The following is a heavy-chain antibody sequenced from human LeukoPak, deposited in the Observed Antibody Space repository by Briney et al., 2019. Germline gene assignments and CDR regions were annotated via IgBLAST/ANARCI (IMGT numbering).Heavy chain of an antibody. CDR2: INHSGST. Sequence: SETLSLTCAVYGGSFSGYYWSWIRQPPGKGLEWIGEINHSGSTNYNPSLKSRVTISVDTSKNQFSLKLSSVTAADTAVYYCARGLPHVWGSYRYMYYFDYWGQGTLVTVSS. V-gene: IGHV4-34*01. CDR3: ARGLPHVWGSYRYMYYFDY. CDR1: GGSFSGYY. J-gene: IGHJ4*02. D-gene: IGHD3-16*02.